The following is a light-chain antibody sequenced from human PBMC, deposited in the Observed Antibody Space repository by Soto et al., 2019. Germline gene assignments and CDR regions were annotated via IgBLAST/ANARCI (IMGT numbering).Light chain of an antibody. CDR3: HPRNNWPIT. CDR1: QSISDT. J-gene: IGKJ5*01. CDR2: GAS. V-gene: IGKV3D-15*01. Sequence: ITQSPSTLSGSVGDRATLSCRASQSISDTLAWCQQKPGQAPRLLIHGASTRATGLPVRFSRXGSGTDFTLTISSLEPEDFALYYCHPRNNWPITFGQGRR.